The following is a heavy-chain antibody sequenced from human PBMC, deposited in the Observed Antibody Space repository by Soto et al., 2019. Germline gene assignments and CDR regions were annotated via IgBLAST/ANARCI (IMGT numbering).Heavy chain of an antibody. Sequence: GGSLRLSCAASGFTFTNYDMHWVRQAPGKGLEWMALILHDGSAEYYADSVKGRFTISRDNSKNTLYLQMNSLRGEDTAVYYCARSRDGYSFYFYYGMDGWGQGTTVTVSS. CDR1: GFTFTNYD. V-gene: IGHV3-30*03. CDR2: ILHDGSAE. J-gene: IGHJ6*02. D-gene: IGHD4-4*01. CDR3: ARSRDGYSFYFYYGMDG.